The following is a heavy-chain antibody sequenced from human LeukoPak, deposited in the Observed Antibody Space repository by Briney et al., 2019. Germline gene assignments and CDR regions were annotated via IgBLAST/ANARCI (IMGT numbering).Heavy chain of an antibody. CDR3: ARFSSGSSSWTATIYYFDY. D-gene: IGHD6-13*01. V-gene: IGHV4-59*11. Sequence: SETLSLTCTVSGGSIKSHFWSWVRQPPGKRLEWIGYIFHSGSTNYNPSLKSRVTISVDTSKNQFSLKLSSVTAADTAVYYCARFSSGSSSWTATIYYFDYWGQGTLVTVSS. CDR1: GGSIKSHF. CDR2: IFHSGST. J-gene: IGHJ4*02.